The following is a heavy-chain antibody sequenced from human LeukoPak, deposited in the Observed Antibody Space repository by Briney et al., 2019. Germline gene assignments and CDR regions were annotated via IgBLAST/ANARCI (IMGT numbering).Heavy chain of an antibody. D-gene: IGHD3-3*01. V-gene: IGHV3-21*01. J-gene: IGHJ3*02. CDR3: ASPRRRITIFGVVIPDAFDI. Sequence: GGSLRLSCTTSGFTFSNSDMTWVRQAPGKGLEWVSSISSSSSYIYYADSVKGRFTISRDNAKNSLYLQMNSLRAEDTAVYYCASPRRRITIFGVVIPDAFDIWGQGTMVTVSS. CDR1: GFTFSNSD. CDR2: ISSSSSYI.